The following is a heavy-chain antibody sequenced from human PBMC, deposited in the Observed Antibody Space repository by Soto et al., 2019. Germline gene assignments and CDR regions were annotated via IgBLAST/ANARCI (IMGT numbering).Heavy chain of an antibody. D-gene: IGHD2-15*01. CDR3: ARHLSATVVAPFDY. V-gene: IGHV4-39*01. Sequence: QPQLQESGPGLVQPSETLSLSCTVSGDSISSYSYYWGWIRQPPGKGLEWIASISDDGATYYDPSLKSRVTMSLDTSKSQFSLRLSSVTATDTALYYCARHLSATVVAPFDYWGQGTLVTVSS. CDR1: GDSISSYSYY. CDR2: ISDDGAT. J-gene: IGHJ4*02.